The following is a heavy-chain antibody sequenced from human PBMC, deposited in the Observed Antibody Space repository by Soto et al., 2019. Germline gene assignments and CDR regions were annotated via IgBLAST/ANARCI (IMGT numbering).Heavy chain of an antibody. CDR3: ARSPTVVTAREFDY. V-gene: IGHV1-69*01. CDR1: GVTFSSYA. J-gene: IGHJ4*02. CDR2: IIPIFGTA. Sequence: QVQLVQSGAEVKKPGSSVKVSCKASGVTFSSYAISWLRQAPGQGLEWMGGIIPIFGTANYAQKFQSRVTITADESTSTAYMELSSLRSEDTAVYYCARSPTVVTAREFDYWGQGTLVTVSS. D-gene: IGHD3-22*01.